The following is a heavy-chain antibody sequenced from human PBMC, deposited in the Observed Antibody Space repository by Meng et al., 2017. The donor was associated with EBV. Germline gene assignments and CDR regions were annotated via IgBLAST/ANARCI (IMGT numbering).Heavy chain of an antibody. CDR3: ASESGRGFTPDY. V-gene: IGHV1-69*01. CDR2: LIPMSDAP. D-gene: IGHD3-10*01. J-gene: IGHJ4*02. Sequence: VQLVQSGAEVKKPGSPVKVSCKTSGGTFRSDAISWVRQAPGQGLEWMGGLIPMSDAPHYAQKFQGRVTITADESTSTHYMDLSGLRSEDTAVYYCASESGRGFTPDYWGQGTLVTVSS. CDR1: GGTFRSDA.